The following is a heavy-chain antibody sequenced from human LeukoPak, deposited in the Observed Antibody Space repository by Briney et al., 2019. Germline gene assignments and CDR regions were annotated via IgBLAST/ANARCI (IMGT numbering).Heavy chain of an antibody. D-gene: IGHD3-22*01. CDR3: ARANYYDSSGYYAN. Sequence: SETLSLTCAVYGGSFSGYYWSWIRQPPGKGLEWMGEINHSGSTNYNPSLKSRVTISVDTSKNQFSLKLSSVTAADTAVYYCARANYYDSSGYYANWGQGTLVTVSS. CDR2: INHSGST. J-gene: IGHJ4*02. CDR1: GGSFSGYY. V-gene: IGHV4-34*01.